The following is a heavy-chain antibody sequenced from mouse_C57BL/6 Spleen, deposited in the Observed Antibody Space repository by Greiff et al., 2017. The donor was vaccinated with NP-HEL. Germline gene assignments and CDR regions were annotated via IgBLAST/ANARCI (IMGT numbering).Heavy chain of an antibody. Sequence: QVQLQQSGAELVKPGASVKISCKASGYAFSSYWMNWAKQRPGKGLEWIGQIYPGDGDTNYNGKFKGKATLTADKSSSTAYMQLSSLTSEDSAVYFCARDYGSPSWYFDVWGTGTTVTVSS. D-gene: IGHD1-1*01. CDR1: GYAFSSYW. CDR2: IYPGDGDT. J-gene: IGHJ1*03. V-gene: IGHV1-80*01. CDR3: ARDYGSPSWYFDV.